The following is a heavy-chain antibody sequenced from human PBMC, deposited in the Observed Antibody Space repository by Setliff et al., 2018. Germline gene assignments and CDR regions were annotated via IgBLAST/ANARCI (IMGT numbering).Heavy chain of an antibody. CDR3: ARGSIAAAGTDLDY. J-gene: IGHJ4*02. CDR2: ISSSSSYI. V-gene: IGHV3-21*01. Sequence: TGGSLRLSCAASGFTFSSYSMNWVRQAPGKGLEWVSSISSSSSYIYYADSVKGRFTISRDNAKNSLYLQMNSLRAEDTAVYYCARGSIAAAGTDLDYWGQGTLVTVSS. CDR1: GFTFSSYS. D-gene: IGHD6-13*01.